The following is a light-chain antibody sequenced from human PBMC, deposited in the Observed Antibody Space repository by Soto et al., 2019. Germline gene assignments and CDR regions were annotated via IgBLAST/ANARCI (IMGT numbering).Light chain of an antibody. V-gene: IGKV3-20*01. CDR1: QSVSNNY. CDR3: QQYGSSPWT. Sequence: EIVLTQSPGTLSLSPWERATLSCRASQSVSNNYLAWYQQKPGQPPRLLIYGASTRATGVPDRFSGSGSGTDFTITISRLEPEDFAVYYCQQYGSSPWTFGPGTKVDIK. CDR2: GAS. J-gene: IGKJ1*01.